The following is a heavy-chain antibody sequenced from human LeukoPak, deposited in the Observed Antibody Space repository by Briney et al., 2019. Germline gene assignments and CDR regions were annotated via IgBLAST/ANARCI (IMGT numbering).Heavy chain of an antibody. CDR1: GGSFSGYY. CDR3: ARVMTTVTTRVDP. V-gene: IGHV4-34*01. D-gene: IGHD4-11*01. J-gene: IGHJ5*02. CDR2: INHSGST. Sequence: SETLSLTCAVYGGSFSGYYWSWIRQPPGKGLEWIGEINHSGSTNYNPSLKSRVTISVDMSKNQFSLKLSSVTAADTAVYYCARVMTTVTTRVDPWGQGTLVTVSS.